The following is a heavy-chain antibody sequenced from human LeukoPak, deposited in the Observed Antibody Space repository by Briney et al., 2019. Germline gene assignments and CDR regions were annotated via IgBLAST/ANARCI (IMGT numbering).Heavy chain of an antibody. CDR1: GGSISSYY. J-gene: IGHJ5*02. D-gene: IGHD6-19*01. Sequence: PSETLSLTCTVSGGSISSYYWSWIRQPPGKGLEWIGYIYYSGSTNYNPSLKSRVTISVDTSKNQFSLKLSSVTAADTVVYYCARAGGLVVAGTFDPWGQGTLVTVSS. CDR3: ARAGGLVVAGTFDP. V-gene: IGHV4-59*01. CDR2: IYYSGST.